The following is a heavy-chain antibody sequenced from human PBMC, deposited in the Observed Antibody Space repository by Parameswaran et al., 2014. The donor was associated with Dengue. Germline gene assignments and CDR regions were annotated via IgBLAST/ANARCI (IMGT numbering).Heavy chain of an antibody. CDR2: VHYSGTT. J-gene: IGHJ6*02. V-gene: IGHV4-59*01. Sequence: WIRQPPGKGLEWIGYVHYSGTTTYNPSLQSRVTISLDTAKKQFSLKLTSVTAADTAVYYCASTSRHYYYALDVWGQGTTVTVSS. CDR3: ASTSRHYYYALDV.